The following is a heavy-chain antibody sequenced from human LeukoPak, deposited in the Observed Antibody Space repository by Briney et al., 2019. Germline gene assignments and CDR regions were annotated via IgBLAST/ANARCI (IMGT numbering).Heavy chain of an antibody. CDR1: GFTFSSYW. J-gene: IGHJ4*02. V-gene: IGHV3-74*01. CDR2: INSDGSST. Sequence: PGGSLRLSCAASGFTFSSYWMHWVRQAPGKGLVWVSRINSDGSSTSYADSVRGRFTISRDNAKNTLYLQMNSLRAEDTAVYYCVRVGDDSSGYYDYWGQGTLVTVSS. CDR3: VRVGDDSSGYYDY. D-gene: IGHD3-22*01.